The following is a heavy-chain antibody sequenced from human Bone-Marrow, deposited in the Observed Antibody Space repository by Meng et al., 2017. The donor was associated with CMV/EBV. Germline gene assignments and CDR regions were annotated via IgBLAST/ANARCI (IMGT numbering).Heavy chain of an antibody. V-gene: IGHV4-31*03. J-gene: IGHJ4*02. CDR2: IYYSGST. D-gene: IGHD1-1*01. Sequence: SETLSLTCTVSGGSISSGGYYWNWIRQHPGKGLEWIGYIYYSGSTYYNPSLKSRVTISVDTSKNQFSLKLRSVTAADTAVYYCARIVPEYNNYFDYWGQGNLVTVSS. CDR1: GGSISSGGYY. CDR3: ARIVPEYNNYFDY.